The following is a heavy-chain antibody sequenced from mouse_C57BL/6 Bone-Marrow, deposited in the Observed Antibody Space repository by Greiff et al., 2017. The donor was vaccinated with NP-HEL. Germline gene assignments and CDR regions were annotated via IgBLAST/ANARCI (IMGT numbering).Heavy chain of an antibody. D-gene: IGHD2-4*01. V-gene: IGHV1-26*01. CDR3: AGDYDYDGFAY. CDR2: INPNNGGT. CDR1: GYTFTDYY. J-gene: IGHJ3*01. Sequence: EVQLQQSGPELVKPGASVKISCKASGYTFTDYYMNWVKQSHGKSLEWIGDINPNNGGTSYNQKFKGKATLTVDKSSSTAYMELRRLTSEDSAVYYCAGDYDYDGFAYWGQGTLVTVSA.